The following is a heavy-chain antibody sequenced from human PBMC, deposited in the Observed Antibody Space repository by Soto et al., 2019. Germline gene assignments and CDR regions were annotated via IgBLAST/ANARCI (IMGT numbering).Heavy chain of an antibody. J-gene: IGHJ4*02. D-gene: IGHD5-18*01. V-gene: IGHV1-69*13. CDR2: IIPIFGTA. CDR1: GGTFSSYA. CDR3: ARGSSSYHFEY. Sequence: ASVKVSCKACGGTFSSYAISWVGQAPGQGLEWMGGIIPIFGTANYAQKFQGRVTITADESTSTAYMELSSLRSEDTAVYYCARGSSSYHFEYGGQGTLVTVSS.